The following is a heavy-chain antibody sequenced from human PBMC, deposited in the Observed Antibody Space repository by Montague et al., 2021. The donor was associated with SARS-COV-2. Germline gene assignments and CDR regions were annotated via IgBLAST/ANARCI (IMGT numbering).Heavy chain of an antibody. V-gene: IGHV3-23*03. D-gene: IGHD3-22*01. Sequence: SLSLSWAASGFTFSSYAMSWVRLARGKGLEWVSVIYVGGSSTYSADFVKGRFTISRDNSKNTLYLQMNSLRAEDTAVYYCAKGSGRFYDSRGYYGYWGQGTLVTVSS. CDR1: GFTFSSYA. CDR2: IYVGGSST. J-gene: IGHJ4*02. CDR3: AKGSGRFYDSRGYYGY.